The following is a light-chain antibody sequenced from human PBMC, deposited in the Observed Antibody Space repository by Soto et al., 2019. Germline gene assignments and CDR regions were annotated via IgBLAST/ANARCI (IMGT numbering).Light chain of an antibody. V-gene: IGKV1-27*01. CDR1: QGISNY. Sequence: DIQMTQSPSSLSAAIGDRVTVTCRASQGISNYLAWYQQKPGKVPKLLIYGASTLQSGVPARFSGSGSGTDFTLIISSLQPADVATYYCQKYDSDPWTFGHGTKVEIK. J-gene: IGKJ1*01. CDR2: GAS. CDR3: QKYDSDPWT.